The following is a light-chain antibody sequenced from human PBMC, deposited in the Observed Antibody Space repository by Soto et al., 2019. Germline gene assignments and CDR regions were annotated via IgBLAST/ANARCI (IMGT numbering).Light chain of an antibody. Sequence: EIVLTQSPATLSLSPGERATLSCRASQSVSSYLAWYQQKPGQAPRLLIYDASNRATGIPARFSGSGSGTDFTLTISSLEPEDFAVYYCHPRSDWRAFGQGTKVDIK. V-gene: IGKV3-11*01. CDR3: HPRSDWRA. CDR1: QSVSSY. J-gene: IGKJ1*01. CDR2: DAS.